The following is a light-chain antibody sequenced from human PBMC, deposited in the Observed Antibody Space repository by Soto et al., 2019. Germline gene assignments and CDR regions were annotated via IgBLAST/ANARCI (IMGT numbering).Light chain of an antibody. CDR3: CSSGGSPTYV. V-gene: IGLV2-23*02. Sequence: QSALTQPASVSGSPGQSITISCTGTSSNVGSYKLVSWYQQHPGKAPTLMIFEVNKRPSGVSNRFSGSKSGNTASLTISGLNVEDEADYYCCSSGGSPTYVFGTGTKLTVL. CDR2: EVN. CDR1: SSNVGSYKL. J-gene: IGLJ1*01.